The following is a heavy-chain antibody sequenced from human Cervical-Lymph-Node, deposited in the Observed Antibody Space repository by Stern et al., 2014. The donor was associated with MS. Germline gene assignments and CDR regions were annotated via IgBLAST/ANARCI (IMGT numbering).Heavy chain of an antibody. Sequence: QVTLRESGPTLVKPTQTLTLTCTFSGFSLRTSGVGVGWIRQPPGKALAWLALIYWDDDKRYSPSLKSRLTITKDTSKNQVVLTMTNMDPVDTATYYCAHELVYDAFDIWGQGTMVTVSS. CDR3: AHELVYDAFDI. J-gene: IGHJ3*02. V-gene: IGHV2-5*02. CDR1: GFSLRTSGVG. CDR2: IYWDDDK. D-gene: IGHD1-1*01.